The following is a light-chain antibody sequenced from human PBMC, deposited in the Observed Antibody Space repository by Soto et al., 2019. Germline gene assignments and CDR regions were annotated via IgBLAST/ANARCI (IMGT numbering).Light chain of an antibody. Sequence: EIVLTQSPGTLSLSPGERATLSCRASQSVSSSYLAWYQHKPGQAPRLLIYAASSRATGIPDRFSGSGSGTDFTLTISRLEPEDFAVYYCQQYGSSPVTFVQGTRLEIK. CDR3: QQYGSSPVT. CDR2: AAS. J-gene: IGKJ5*01. V-gene: IGKV3-20*01. CDR1: QSVSSSY.